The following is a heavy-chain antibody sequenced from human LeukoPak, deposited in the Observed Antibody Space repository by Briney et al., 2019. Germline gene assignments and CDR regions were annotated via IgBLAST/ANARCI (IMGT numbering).Heavy chain of an antibody. V-gene: IGHV3-7*01. CDR1: GFTFSSYW. Sequence: GGSLRLSCAASGFTFSSYWMIWVRQAPGKGLEWVANIKQDGSEKHYVDSVKGRFTISRDNAKNSLFLQMNSLRVEDTAVYYCVRVKQQLVRLLGRDTTYYYYYMDVWGKGTTVTVSS. CDR3: VRVKQQLVRLLGRDTTYYYYYMDV. CDR2: IKQDGSEK. D-gene: IGHD6-13*01. J-gene: IGHJ6*03.